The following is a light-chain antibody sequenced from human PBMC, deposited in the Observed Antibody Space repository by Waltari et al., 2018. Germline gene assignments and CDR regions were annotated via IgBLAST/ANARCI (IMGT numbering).Light chain of an antibody. J-gene: IGKJ2*01. Sequence: DIQMTQSPSTLSASVGDRVTITCRASQSINKYLAWYQQRPGKAPRLLIYEASSLESGVPSRFSGSGSGTEFTLTISSLQPDDFTTYYCQQYNNYPYTFGQGTKLEI. CDR1: QSINKY. CDR3: QQYNNYPYT. V-gene: IGKV1-5*03. CDR2: EAS.